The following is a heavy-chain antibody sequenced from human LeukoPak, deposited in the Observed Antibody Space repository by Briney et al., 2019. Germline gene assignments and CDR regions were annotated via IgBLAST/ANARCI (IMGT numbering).Heavy chain of an antibody. Sequence: GESLKISWKTSGISPTKYWIGWVRQVPGKGLEWMGIMFPGNSDTRYSPSFQGQVSMSADKSINTAYLQWSSLKASDTAIYYCARRLTDLEYTWFDPWGQGTLVSVSS. V-gene: IGHV5-51*01. CDR1: GISPTKYW. CDR2: MFPGNSDT. J-gene: IGHJ5*02. CDR3: ARRLTDLEYTWFDP. D-gene: IGHD3-3*01.